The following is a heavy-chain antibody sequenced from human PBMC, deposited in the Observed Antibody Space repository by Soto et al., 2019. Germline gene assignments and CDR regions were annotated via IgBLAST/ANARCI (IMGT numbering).Heavy chain of an antibody. CDR2: IYYSGST. J-gene: IGHJ6*03. CDR3: ARHACPADYYYYYINV. Sequence: QLQLQESGPGLVKPSETLSLTCTVSGGSISSSSYYWGWIRQPPGKGLEWIGSIYYSGSTYYNPFHNSRITISADTYKNLFARKLSSVTAADTAVYYCARHACPADYYYYYINVWGKGTKVTVSS. CDR1: GGSISSSSYY. V-gene: IGHV4-39*01.